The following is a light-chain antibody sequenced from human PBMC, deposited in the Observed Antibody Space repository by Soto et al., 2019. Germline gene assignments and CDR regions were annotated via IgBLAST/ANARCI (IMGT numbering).Light chain of an antibody. CDR1: QRINIY. J-gene: IGKJ5*01. V-gene: IGKV1-39*01. CDR3: QQSFSTPT. Sequence: DIQMTQSPSSPSTSVGDRVTITCRASQRINIYLNWYRQKPGKAPELLIYSASNLQSGVPSRFSGSGSGTDFTLTISSLQPEDFATYYCQQSFSTPTFGQGTRLEIK. CDR2: SAS.